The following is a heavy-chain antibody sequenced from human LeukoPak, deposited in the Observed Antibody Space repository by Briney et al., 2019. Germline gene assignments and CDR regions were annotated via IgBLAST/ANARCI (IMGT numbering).Heavy chain of an antibody. CDR2: ISGSGGST. J-gene: IGHJ5*02. CDR1: GFTFSSYA. CDR3: ANLFTSTSSGWFDP. V-gene: IGHV3-23*01. D-gene: IGHD2-2*01. Sequence: PGGSLRLSCAASGFTFSSYAMSWVRQAPGKGLEWVSAISGSGGSTYYADSVKGRFTISRDNSKNTLYLQMNSLRAEDTAVYYCANLFTSTSSGWFDPWGQGTLVTVSS.